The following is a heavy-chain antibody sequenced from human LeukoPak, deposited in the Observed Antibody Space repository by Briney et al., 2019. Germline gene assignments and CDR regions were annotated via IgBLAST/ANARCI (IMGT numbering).Heavy chain of an antibody. J-gene: IGHJ4*02. CDR3: ARVRIAAAANGDD. D-gene: IGHD6-13*01. CDR2: ISAYNGNT. CDR1: RYTFTSYG. V-gene: IGHV1-18*01. Sequence: GASVKVSCTASRYTFTSYGISWVRQAPGQGLEWMGWISAYNGNTNYAQKLQGRVTMTTDTSTSTAYMELRSLRSDDTAVYYCARVRIAAAANGDDGSQGTLVTVSS.